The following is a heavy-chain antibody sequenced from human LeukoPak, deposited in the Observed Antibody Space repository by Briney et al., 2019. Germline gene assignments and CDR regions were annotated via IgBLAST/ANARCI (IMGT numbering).Heavy chain of an antibody. J-gene: IGHJ6*03. Sequence: PSETLSLTCAVYGGSFSGYYWSWIRQPPGKGLEWIGEINHSGSTNYNPSLKSRVTISVDTSKNQFSLKLSSVTAADTAVYYCARAEYHYYYYYYMDVWGKGTTVTVSS. CDR1: GGSFSGYY. D-gene: IGHD2-2*01. CDR3: ARAEYHYYYYYYMDV. CDR2: INHSGST. V-gene: IGHV4-34*01.